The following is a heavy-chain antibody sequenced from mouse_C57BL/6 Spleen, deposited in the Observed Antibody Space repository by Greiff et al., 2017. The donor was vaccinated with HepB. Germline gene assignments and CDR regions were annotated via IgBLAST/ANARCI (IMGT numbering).Heavy chain of an antibody. CDR1: GYTFTSYD. V-gene: IGHV1-85*01. CDR2: IYPSDGST. CDR3: EGYDEGFAY. Sequence: VQLQQSGPELVKPGASVKLSCKASGYTFTSYDINWVKQRPGQGLEWIGWIYPSDGSTKYNEKFKGKATVTVDTSSSTAYMELHSLTSEDSAVYFCEGYDEGFAYWGQGTLVTVSA. D-gene: IGHD2-2*01. J-gene: IGHJ3*01.